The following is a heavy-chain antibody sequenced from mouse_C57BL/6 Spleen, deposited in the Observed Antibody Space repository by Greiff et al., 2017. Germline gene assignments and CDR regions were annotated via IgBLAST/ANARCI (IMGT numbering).Heavy chain of an antibody. CDR1: GFTFTDYY. J-gene: IGHJ2*01. CDR2: IRNKANGYTT. D-gene: IGHD1-1*01. CDR3: ASVYGSSYGFDY. V-gene: IGHV7-3*01. Sequence: DVQLVESGGGLVQPGGSLSLSCAASGFTFTDYYMSWVRQPPGKALEWLGFIRNKANGYTTEYSASVKGRFTISRDNSQSILYLQMNALRAEDSATYYCASVYGSSYGFDYWGQGTTLTVSS.